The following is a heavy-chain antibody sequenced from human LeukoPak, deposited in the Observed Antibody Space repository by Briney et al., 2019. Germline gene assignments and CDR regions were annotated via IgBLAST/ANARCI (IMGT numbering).Heavy chain of an antibody. V-gene: IGHV3-49*03. CDR1: GFTFGDYA. CDR2: IRSKAYGGTT. Sequence: GGSLRLSCTATGFTFGDYAMSWFLQAPGKGLEWVGFIRSKAYGGTTEYAASVKGRFTISRDDSKSIAHLQMNSLKTEDTAVYYCTRSYYDSSGYYKYWGQGTLVTVSS. CDR3: TRSYYDSSGYYKY. D-gene: IGHD3-22*01. J-gene: IGHJ4*02.